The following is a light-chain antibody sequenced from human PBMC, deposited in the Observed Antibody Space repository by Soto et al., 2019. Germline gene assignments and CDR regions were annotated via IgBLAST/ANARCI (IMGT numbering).Light chain of an antibody. Sequence: DIVMTQSPDSLAVSLGERATINCKSSQSVLYSSNNKNYLAWYQQKPGQPPKLLIYWASTRESGVPDRCSGSGSATECTLTTSSQQAEGVAVYYWQQYYSTLTFGGGTKVEIK. J-gene: IGKJ4*01. CDR2: WAS. CDR3: QQYYSTLT. CDR1: QSVLYSSNNKNY. V-gene: IGKV4-1*01.